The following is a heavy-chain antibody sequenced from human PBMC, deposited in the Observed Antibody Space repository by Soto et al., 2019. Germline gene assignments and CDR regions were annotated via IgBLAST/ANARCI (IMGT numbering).Heavy chain of an antibody. J-gene: IGHJ6*02. CDR3: ARGPSSGSYPYYYYGMDV. Sequence: ASVKVSCKASGYTFTGYYMHWVRQAPGQGLEWMGWINPNSGGTNYAQKFQGRVTMTRDTSISTAYMELSRLRSDDTAVYYCARGPSSGSYPYYYYGMDVWGQGTTVTVSS. CDR2: INPNSGGT. V-gene: IGHV1-2*02. CDR1: GYTFTGYY. D-gene: IGHD1-26*01.